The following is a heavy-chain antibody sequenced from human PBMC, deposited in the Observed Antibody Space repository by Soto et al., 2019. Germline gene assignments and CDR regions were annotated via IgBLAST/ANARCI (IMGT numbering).Heavy chain of an antibody. Sequence: GASVKVSCKASGGTFSSYAISWVRQAPGQGLEWMGGIIPIFGTANYAQKFQGRVTITADESTSTAYMELSSLRSEDTAVYYCARDSGGATGPPDYWGHGTLVTVSS. CDR3: ARDSGGATGPPDY. CDR2: IIPIFGTA. V-gene: IGHV1-69*13. CDR1: GGTFSSYA. J-gene: IGHJ4*01. D-gene: IGHD1-26*01.